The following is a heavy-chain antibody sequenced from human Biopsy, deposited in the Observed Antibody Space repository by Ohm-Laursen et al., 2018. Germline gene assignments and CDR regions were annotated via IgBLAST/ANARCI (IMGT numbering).Heavy chain of an antibody. CDR3: ARADASTFDS. Sequence: GSSVKVSCKASGYSFISYYLHWVRQAPGQGLEWMGLINPGSGDTILAQKFQGRVSLTRDTSADTAYMKLTSLTSEDTATYYCARADASTFDSWGQGTLVTVSS. CDR1: GYSFISYY. J-gene: IGHJ4*02. V-gene: IGHV1-46*01. CDR2: INPGSGDT.